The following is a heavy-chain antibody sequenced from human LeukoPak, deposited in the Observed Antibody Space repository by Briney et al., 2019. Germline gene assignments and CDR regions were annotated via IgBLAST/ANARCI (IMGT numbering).Heavy chain of an antibody. CDR2: MSYDGSTK. CDR3: AKDSGELLYGDAFDI. CDR1: GFIFSTYG. D-gene: IGHD3-10*01. Sequence: GALLLSCASSGFIFSTYGMHWVRQAPGKGLEWVAVMSYDGSTKYYVDSVKGRFTISRDNSKNMLYLQMNSLRAEDTAVYYCAKDSGELLYGDAFDIWGQGTMVAVSS. J-gene: IGHJ3*02. V-gene: IGHV3-30*18.